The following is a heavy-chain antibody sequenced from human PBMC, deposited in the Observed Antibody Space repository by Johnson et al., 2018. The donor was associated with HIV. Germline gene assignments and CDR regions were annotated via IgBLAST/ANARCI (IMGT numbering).Heavy chain of an antibody. D-gene: IGHD1-26*01. CDR1: GFTFSSYD. CDR2: IRYDGTNK. J-gene: IGHJ3*02. V-gene: IGHV3-30*02. CDR3: AKDLRRGSGSYSDAFDI. Sequence: QVQLVESGGGVVQPGGSLRLSCETSGFTFSSYDMHWVRQAPGKGLEWVAFIRYDGTNKHFADSVKGRFTISRDNSKNTLYLQMNSLRPEDTAVYYCAKDLRRGSGSYSDAFDIWGQGTMVTVSS.